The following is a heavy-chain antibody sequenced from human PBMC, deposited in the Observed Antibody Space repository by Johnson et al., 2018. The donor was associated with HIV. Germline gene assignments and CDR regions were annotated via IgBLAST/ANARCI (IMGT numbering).Heavy chain of an antibody. CDR3: ARRASGWHAFDI. J-gene: IGHJ3*02. CDR1: GFTFDDYA. V-gene: IGHV3-9*01. Sequence: VQLVESGGGLVQPGRSLRLSCAASGFTFDDYAMHWVRQAPGKGLEWVSGISWNSGSIGYADSVKGRFTISRDNAKNSLYLQMNSLRAEDTALYYCARRASGWHAFDIWGQGTMVIVSS. D-gene: IGHD6-19*01. CDR2: ISWNSGSI.